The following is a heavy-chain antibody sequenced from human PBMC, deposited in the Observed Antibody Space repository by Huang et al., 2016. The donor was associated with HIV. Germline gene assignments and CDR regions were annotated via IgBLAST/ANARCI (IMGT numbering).Heavy chain of an antibody. CDR2: VRSNAFGGTS. V-gene: IGHV3-49*03. J-gene: IGHJ6*03. D-gene: IGHD4-17*01. Sequence: VESGGDSVQSGGSLRLSCRGSGFIFNDFAINWFRQSPRKGLGWIGFVRSNAFGGTSKSASSIKDRCSVSRDEAKHVAFLQMENLQVDDTAVYYCSPTGDDYFYHYMDVWGNGTTV. CDR3: SPTGDDYFYHYMDV. CDR1: GFIFNDFA.